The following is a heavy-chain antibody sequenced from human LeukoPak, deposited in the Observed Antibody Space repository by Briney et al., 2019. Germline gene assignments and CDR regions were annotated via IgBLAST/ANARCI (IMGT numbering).Heavy chain of an antibody. Sequence: ASVKVSCKASGYTFTSYGISWVRQAPGQGLEWMGWISTYNGNTNYAQKFQGRVTMTRDTSISTAYMELSRLRSDDTAVYYCARGGYSSSWYLGNAFDIWGQGTMVTVSS. CDR1: GYTFTSYG. V-gene: IGHV1-18*01. CDR3: ARGGYSSSWYLGNAFDI. CDR2: ISTYNGNT. D-gene: IGHD6-13*01. J-gene: IGHJ3*02.